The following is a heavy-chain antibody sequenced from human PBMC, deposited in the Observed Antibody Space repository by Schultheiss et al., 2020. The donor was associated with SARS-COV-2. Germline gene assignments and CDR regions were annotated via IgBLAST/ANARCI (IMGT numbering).Heavy chain of an antibody. D-gene: IGHD3-10*01. CDR3: ARHRDYYYYYMDV. Sequence: GGSLRLSCAASGFTFSNSDMNWVRQAPGKGLEWVSGVSWNSGSIDYADSVKGRFTISRDNAKNTLYLQMNSLRAEDTAVYYCARHRDYYYYYMDVWGKGTTVTVSS. CDR1: GFTFSNSD. J-gene: IGHJ6*03. V-gene: IGHV3-19*01. CDR2: VSWNSGSI.